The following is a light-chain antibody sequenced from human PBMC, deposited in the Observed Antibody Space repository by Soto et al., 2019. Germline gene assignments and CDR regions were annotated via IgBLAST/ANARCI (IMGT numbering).Light chain of an antibody. Sequence: HLTPSPSGPPGALHHSLTITHRASQTISSWLAWYQQKPGKAPKLLIYKASTLKSGVPSRFSGSGSGTEFTLTISSLQPDDFATYYCQHYNSYSEAFGQGTKVDIK. CDR1: QTISSW. CDR2: KAS. J-gene: IGKJ1*01. V-gene: IGKV1-5*03. CDR3: QHYNSYSEA.